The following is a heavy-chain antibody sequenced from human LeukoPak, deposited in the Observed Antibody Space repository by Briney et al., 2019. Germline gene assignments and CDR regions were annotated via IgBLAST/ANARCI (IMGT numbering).Heavy chain of an antibody. CDR1: GFTVSSNY. Sequence: GGSLRLSCAASGFTVSSNYMSWVRQAPGKGLEWVSVIYSGGSTYYADSVKGRFTISRDNSKNALYLQMNSLRAEDTAVYYCARWNCSGGSCQYYYYGMDVWGQGTTVTVSS. V-gene: IGHV3-66*01. CDR2: IYSGGST. J-gene: IGHJ6*02. CDR3: ARWNCSGGSCQYYYYGMDV. D-gene: IGHD2-15*01.